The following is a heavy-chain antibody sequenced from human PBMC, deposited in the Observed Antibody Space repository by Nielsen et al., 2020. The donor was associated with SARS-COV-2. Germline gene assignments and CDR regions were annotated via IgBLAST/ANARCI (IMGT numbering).Heavy chain of an antibody. V-gene: IGHV4-59*13. Sequence: SETLSLTCTVSGGSISPYYWNWIRQPPGKGLEWIGYIYYSGSTNYNPSLKSRVTISVHTSKNQFSLKLSSVTAADTAVYYCARGTGYSSGWIDYWGQGTLVTVSS. CDR2: IYYSGST. CDR1: GGSISPYY. D-gene: IGHD6-19*01. J-gene: IGHJ4*02. CDR3: ARGTGYSSGWIDY.